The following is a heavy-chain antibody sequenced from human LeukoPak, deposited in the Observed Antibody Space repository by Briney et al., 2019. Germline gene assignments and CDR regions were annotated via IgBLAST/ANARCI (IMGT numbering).Heavy chain of an antibody. J-gene: IGHJ5*02. V-gene: IGHV4-59*01. Sequence: SETLSLTCTVFGGSISSYYWSWIRQPPGKGLEWIGYIYYSGSTNYNPSLKSRVTISVDTSKNQFSLKLSSVTAADTAVYYCARSVRPYYDFWSGYSFDPWGQGTLVTVSS. CDR3: ARSVRPYYDFWSGYSFDP. D-gene: IGHD3-3*01. CDR2: IYYSGST. CDR1: GGSISSYY.